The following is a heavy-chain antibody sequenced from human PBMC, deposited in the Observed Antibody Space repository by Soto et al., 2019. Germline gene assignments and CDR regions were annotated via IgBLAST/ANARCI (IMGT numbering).Heavy chain of an antibody. V-gene: IGHV4-4*02. CDR3: VRWTSDHYYYGMDV. J-gene: IGHJ6*02. CDR1: GGSISSSNW. D-gene: IGHD1-1*01. Sequence: SETLSLTCAVSGGSISSSNWWSWVRQTPGKGLEWIGEMYHSGNTNYNPSLKSRVTISVDKSKNQFSLKLSSVTAADTAVYYCVRWTSDHYYYGMDVRGQATTVTVSS. CDR2: MYHSGNT.